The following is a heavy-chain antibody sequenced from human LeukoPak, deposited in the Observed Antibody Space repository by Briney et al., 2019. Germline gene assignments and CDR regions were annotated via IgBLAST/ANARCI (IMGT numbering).Heavy chain of an antibody. CDR3: ARVGSGESLYFDY. CDR2: IWYDGSNK. CDR1: GFTFSSYG. V-gene: IGHV3-33*08. Sequence: PGGSLRLSCAASGFTFSSYGMHWVRQAPGKGLEWVAVIWYDGSNKYYADSVKGRFTISRDSSKNTLYLQMNSLRAEDTAVYYCARVGSGESLYFDYWGQGTLVTVSS. D-gene: IGHD6-19*01. J-gene: IGHJ4*02.